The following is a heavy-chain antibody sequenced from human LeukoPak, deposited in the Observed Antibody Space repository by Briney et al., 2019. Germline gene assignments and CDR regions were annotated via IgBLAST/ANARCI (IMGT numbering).Heavy chain of an antibody. CDR1: GFTFSSYS. CDR2: ISSSSSTI. J-gene: IGHJ6*03. CDR3: AKDGLRYQLPHSLHYYYYYMDV. V-gene: IGHV3-48*01. D-gene: IGHD2-2*01. Sequence: PGGSLRLSCAASGFTFSSYSMNWVRQAPGKGLEWVSYISSSSSTIYYADSVKGRFTISRDNAKNSLYLQMNSLRAEDTAVYYCAKDGLRYQLPHSLHYYYYYMDVWGKGTTVTISS.